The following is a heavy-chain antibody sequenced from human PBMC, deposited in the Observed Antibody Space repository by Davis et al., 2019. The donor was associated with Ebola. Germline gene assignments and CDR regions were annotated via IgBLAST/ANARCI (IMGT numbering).Heavy chain of an antibody. Sequence: GGSLRLSCAATGFTFSNAWMSWVRQAPGKGLEWVGRIKSKSDGGTTDYAAPVKGRFTISRDDSKNTLYLQMNSLKTEDTAVYYCARVLSMGWLHLDAFDIWGQGTMVTVSS. CDR1: GFTFSNAW. J-gene: IGHJ3*02. D-gene: IGHD5-24*01. CDR2: IKSKSDGGTT. V-gene: IGHV3-15*01. CDR3: ARVLSMGWLHLDAFDI.